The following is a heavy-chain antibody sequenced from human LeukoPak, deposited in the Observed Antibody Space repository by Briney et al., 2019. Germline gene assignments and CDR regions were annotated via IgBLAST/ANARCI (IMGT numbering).Heavy chain of an antibody. Sequence: PSETLSLTCAVYGGSFSGYYWSWIRQPPGKGLEWIGEINHSGSTNYNPSLKSRVTISVDTSKNQFSLKLSSVTAADTAVYYCARDSGYGSGSCIPVGDYWGQGTLVTVSS. CDR2: INHSGST. J-gene: IGHJ4*02. D-gene: IGHD3-10*01. CDR3: ARDSGYGSGSCIPVGDY. CDR1: GGSFSGYY. V-gene: IGHV4-34*01.